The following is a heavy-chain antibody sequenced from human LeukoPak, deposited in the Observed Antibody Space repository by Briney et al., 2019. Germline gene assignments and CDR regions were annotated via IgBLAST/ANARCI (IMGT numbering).Heavy chain of an antibody. CDR2: INTNTGNP. CDR1: GYTFTSYA. CDR3: ARDIGRYCSSTSCFVNNWFDP. Sequence: ASVKVSCKASGYTFTSYAMNWVRQAPGQGLEWMGWINTNTGNPTYAQGFTGRFVFSLDTSVSTAYLQISSLKAEDTAVYYCARDIGRYCSSTSCFVNNWFDPWGQGTLVTVSS. V-gene: IGHV7-4-1*02. D-gene: IGHD2-2*01. J-gene: IGHJ5*02.